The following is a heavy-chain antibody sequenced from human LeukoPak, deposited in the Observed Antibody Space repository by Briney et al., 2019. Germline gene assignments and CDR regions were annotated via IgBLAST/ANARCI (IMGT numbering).Heavy chain of an antibody. D-gene: IGHD3-10*01. V-gene: IGHV4-30-4*01. CDR2: IYYSGST. CDR3: AQTMVRGAGYFDY. Sequence: PSETLSLTCTVSGGSISSGDYYWSWIRQPPGKGLEWIGYIYYSGSTYYNPSLKSRVTISVDTSKNQFSLKLSSVTAADMAVYYCAQTMVRGAGYFDYWGQGTLITVSS. CDR1: GGSISSGDYY. J-gene: IGHJ4*02.